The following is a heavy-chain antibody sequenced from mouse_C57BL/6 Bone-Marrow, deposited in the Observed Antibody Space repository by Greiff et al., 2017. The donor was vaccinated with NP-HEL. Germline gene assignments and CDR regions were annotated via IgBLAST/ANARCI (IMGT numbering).Heavy chain of an antibody. Sequence: EVHLVESGGGLVQPGGSLKLSCAASGFTFSDYYMYWVRQTPEKRLEWVAYISNGGGSTYYPDTVKGRFTISRDNAKNTLYLQMSRLKSEDTAMYYCARQGNDYVPYYFDYWGQGTTLTVSS. V-gene: IGHV5-12*01. D-gene: IGHD2-4*01. J-gene: IGHJ2*01. CDR3: ARQGNDYVPYYFDY. CDR1: GFTFSDYY. CDR2: ISNGGGST.